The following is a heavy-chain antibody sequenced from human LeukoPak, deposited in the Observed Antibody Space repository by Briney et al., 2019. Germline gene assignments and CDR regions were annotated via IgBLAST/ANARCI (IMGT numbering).Heavy chain of an antibody. Sequence: SQTLSLTCTVSGGSISSGGYSWSWIRQHPGKGLEWIGYIYYSGSTYYNPSLKSRVTISVDTSKNQFSLKLSSVTAADTAVYYCARSDGDYRNWFDPWGQGTLVTVSS. CDR2: IYYSGST. D-gene: IGHD4-17*01. V-gene: IGHV4-31*03. J-gene: IGHJ5*02. CDR3: ARSDGDYRNWFDP. CDR1: GGSISSGGYS.